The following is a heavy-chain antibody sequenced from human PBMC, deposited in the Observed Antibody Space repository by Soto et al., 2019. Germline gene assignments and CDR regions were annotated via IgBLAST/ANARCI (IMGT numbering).Heavy chain of an antibody. V-gene: IGHV3-23*01. Sequence: PGGSLRLSCAASGFTFSNYAMTWVRQAPGKGLEWVSGISGSGDSTHYTDSVKGRFIISRDNSKNTRYLQMTSLRAEDTAIYFCAKGMYGLGSYTNWGQGTLVTVSS. D-gene: IGHD3-10*01. J-gene: IGHJ4*02. CDR2: ISGSGDST. CDR3: AKGMYGLGSYTN. CDR1: GFTFSNYA.